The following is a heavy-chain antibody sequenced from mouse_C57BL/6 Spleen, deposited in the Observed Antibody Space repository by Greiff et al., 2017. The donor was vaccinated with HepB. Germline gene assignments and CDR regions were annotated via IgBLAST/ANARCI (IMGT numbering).Heavy chain of an antibody. V-gene: IGHV1-69*01. Sequence: QVQLKQPGAELVMPGASVKLSCKASGYTFTSYWMHWVKQRPGQGLEWIGEIDPSDSYTNYNQKFKGKSTLTVDKSSSTAYMQLSSLTSEDSAVYYCAREDYYGSSYRAWFAYWGQGTLVTVSA. J-gene: IGHJ3*01. CDR1: GYTFTSYW. D-gene: IGHD1-1*01. CDR3: AREDYYGSSYRAWFAY. CDR2: IDPSDSYT.